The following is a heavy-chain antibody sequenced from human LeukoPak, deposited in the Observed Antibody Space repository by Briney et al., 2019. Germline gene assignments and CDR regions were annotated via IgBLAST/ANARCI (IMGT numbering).Heavy chain of an antibody. CDR2: IYYSGST. CDR3: TRGAGWLIDY. J-gene: IGHJ4*02. Sequence: SETLSLTCTVSGGSISSYYWSWIRQPPGKGLEWIGYIYYSGSTNYNPSLKSRVTISVDTSKNQFSLKLNSMTTADTAVYYCTRGAGWLIDYWGQGILVTVSS. D-gene: IGHD3-16*01. V-gene: IGHV4-59*01. CDR1: GGSISSYY.